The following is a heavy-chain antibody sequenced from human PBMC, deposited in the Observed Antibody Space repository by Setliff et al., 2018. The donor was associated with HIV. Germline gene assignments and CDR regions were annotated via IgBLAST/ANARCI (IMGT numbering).Heavy chain of an antibody. Sequence: SETLSLTCSVSGDSISRYYWSWIRQPPGKGLEWIGYVYYSGSTNYSPSLKSRVTISVDTSKNQFSLRLTSVTAADTAVYYCARVLTYFSDTSGRNWYFDLWGRGALVTVSS. CDR2: VYYSGST. CDR1: GDSISRYY. D-gene: IGHD3-22*01. J-gene: IGHJ2*01. CDR3: ARVLTYFSDTSGRNWYFDL. V-gene: IGHV4-59*01.